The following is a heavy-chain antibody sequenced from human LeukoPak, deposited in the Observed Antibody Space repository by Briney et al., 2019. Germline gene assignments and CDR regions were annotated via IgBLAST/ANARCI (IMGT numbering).Heavy chain of an antibody. CDR3: AREDTAFDY. J-gene: IGHJ4*02. V-gene: IGHV3-30*03. Sequence: GGSLRHSCAASGFTFSSYGMHWVRQAPGKGLEWVAVISYDGSNKYYADSVKGRFTISRDNSKNTPYLQMNSLRAEDTAVYYCAREDTAFDYWGQGTLVTVSS. D-gene: IGHD5-18*01. CDR2: ISYDGSNK. CDR1: GFTFSSYG.